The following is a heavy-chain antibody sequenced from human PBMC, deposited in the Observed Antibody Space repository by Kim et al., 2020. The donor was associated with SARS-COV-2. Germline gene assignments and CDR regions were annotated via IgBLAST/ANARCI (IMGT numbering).Heavy chain of an antibody. J-gene: IGHJ5*02. CDR1: GFTFSSYA. D-gene: IGHD3-10*01. V-gene: IGHV3-30*04. CDR3: ARVRSAPPLLWFGELLLGVSFDP. CDR2: ISYDGSNK. Sequence: GGSLRLSCAASGFTFSSYAMHWVRQAPGKGLEWVAVISYDGSNKYYADSVKGRFTISRDNSKNTLYLQMNSLRAEDTAVYYCARVRSAPPLLWFGELLLGVSFDPWGQGTLVTVSS.